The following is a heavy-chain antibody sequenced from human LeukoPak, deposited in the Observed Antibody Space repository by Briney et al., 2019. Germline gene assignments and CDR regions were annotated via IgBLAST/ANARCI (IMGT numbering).Heavy chain of an antibody. V-gene: IGHV4-59*01. D-gene: IGHD1-26*01. Sequence: SETLSLTCTVSGGSISSYYWSWIRQPPGKGLEWIGYVSYSGSTIYTPSLKSRVTISVDTSKNQFSLNLTSVTAADTAVYYCARDGGGGAAGYWGQGTLVTVSS. CDR1: GGSISSYY. J-gene: IGHJ4*02. CDR3: ARDGGGGAAGY. CDR2: VSYSGST.